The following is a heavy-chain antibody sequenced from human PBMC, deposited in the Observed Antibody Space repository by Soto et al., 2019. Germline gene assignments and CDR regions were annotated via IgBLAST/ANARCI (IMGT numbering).Heavy chain of an antibody. CDR3: ASISSPSGYFDL. CDR1: GDSISSYY. V-gene: IGHV4-4*07. D-gene: IGHD6-13*01. Sequence: SETLSLTCTVSGDSISSYYWSWIRQPAGKGLEWIGRIYTSGSTNYNPSLKSRVTMPVDTSKNQFSLKLSSVTAADTAVYYCASISSPSGYFDLWGRGTLVTVSS. CDR2: IYTSGST. J-gene: IGHJ2*01.